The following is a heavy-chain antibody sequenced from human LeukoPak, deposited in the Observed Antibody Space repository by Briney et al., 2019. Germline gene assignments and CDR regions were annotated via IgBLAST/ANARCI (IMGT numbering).Heavy chain of an antibody. D-gene: IGHD2-8*01. Sequence: SETLSLTCGVSGGSISNTNWWSWVRQPPGQGLEWIGEISLTGLTHYNPSLESRVTVSLDKSKNRLSLNLTSVTAADTAVYYCSRENGAFSPFGYWGQGTLVTVLS. CDR2: ISLTGLT. J-gene: IGHJ4*02. V-gene: IGHV4-4*02. CDR3: SRENGAFSPFGY. CDR1: GGSISNTNW.